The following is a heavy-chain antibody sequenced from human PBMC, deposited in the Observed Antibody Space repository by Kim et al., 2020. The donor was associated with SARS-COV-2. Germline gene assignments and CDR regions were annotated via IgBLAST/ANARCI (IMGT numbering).Heavy chain of an antibody. D-gene: IGHD3-10*01. Sequence: SETLSLTCTVYGGSISSSSYYWGWIRQPPGKGLEWIGSIYYSGSTYYNPSLKSRVTISVDTSKNQFSLKLSSVTAADTAVYYCASGVRGGYYYMDVWGKGTTVTVSS. V-gene: IGHV4-39*01. CDR1: GGSISSSSYY. J-gene: IGHJ6*03. CDR2: IYYSGST. CDR3: ASGVRGGYYYMDV.